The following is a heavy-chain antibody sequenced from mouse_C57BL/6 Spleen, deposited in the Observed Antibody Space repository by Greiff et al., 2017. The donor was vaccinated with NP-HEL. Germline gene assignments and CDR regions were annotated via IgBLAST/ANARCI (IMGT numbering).Heavy chain of an antibody. Sequence: VQLQQPGAELVKPGASVKMSCKASGYTFTSYWITWVKQRPGQGLEWIGDIYPGSGSTNYNEKFKSKATLTVDTSSSTAYMQLSSLTSEDSAVYYCARHPGTLAWFAYWGQGTLVTVSA. J-gene: IGHJ3*01. V-gene: IGHV1-55*01. CDR1: GYTFTSYW. CDR2: IYPGSGST. CDR3: ARHPGTLAWFAY. D-gene: IGHD4-1*01.